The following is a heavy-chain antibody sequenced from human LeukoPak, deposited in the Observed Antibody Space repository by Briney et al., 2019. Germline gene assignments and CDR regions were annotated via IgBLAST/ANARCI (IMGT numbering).Heavy chain of an antibody. D-gene: IGHD5-18*01. CDR1: GGSISSSSYY. V-gene: IGHV4-39*02. CDR3: ARESTAMVMLRAFDV. CDR2: IYYSGST. J-gene: IGHJ3*01. Sequence: SETLSLTCTVSGGSISSSSYYWGWIRQPPGKGLEWIGSIYYSGSTYYNPSLKSRVTISVDTSKNQFSLKLSSVTAADTAVYYCARESTAMVMLRAFDVWGQGTMVTVSS.